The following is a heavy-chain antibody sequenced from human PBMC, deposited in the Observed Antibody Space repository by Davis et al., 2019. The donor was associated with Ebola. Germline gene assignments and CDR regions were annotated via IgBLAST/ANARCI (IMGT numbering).Heavy chain of an antibody. Sequence: PGGSLRLSCAASGFTFRSYAMSWVRQAPGKGLEWVSAISGSGGSTYYADSVKGRFTISRDNSKNTLYLQMNSLRAEDTAVYYCAKARGSYGYVYYYGMDVWGQGTTVTVSS. CDR3: AKARGSYGYVYYYGMDV. V-gene: IGHV3-23*01. CDR2: ISGSGGST. CDR1: GFTFRSYA. D-gene: IGHD5-18*01. J-gene: IGHJ6*02.